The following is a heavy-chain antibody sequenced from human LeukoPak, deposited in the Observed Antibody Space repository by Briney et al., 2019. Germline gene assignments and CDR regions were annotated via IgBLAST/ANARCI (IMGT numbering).Heavy chain of an antibody. CDR1: GFTFSTYE. D-gene: IGHD1-1*01. CDR3: ARKLPGTVFFDF. Sequence: GGSLRLSCAASGFTFSTYEMNWVRRAPGKGLEWLSYISDGGTTVFYADSVKGRFTISRDNARNSQHLQMNSLRAEDTGVYYCARKLPGTVFFDFWGQGTLVTVSS. J-gene: IGHJ4*02. V-gene: IGHV3-48*03. CDR2: ISDGGTTV.